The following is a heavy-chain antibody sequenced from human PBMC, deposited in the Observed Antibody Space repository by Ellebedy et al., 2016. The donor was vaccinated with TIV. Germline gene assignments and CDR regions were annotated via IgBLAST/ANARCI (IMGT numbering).Heavy chain of an antibody. CDR3: ARHGVGYSADY. D-gene: IGHD5-18*01. V-gene: IGHV4-34*01. CDR1: GASLSGYQ. CDR2: INDVGTT. J-gene: IGHJ4*02. Sequence: MPSETLSLTCAVYGASLSGYQWSWIRLSPGKGLQWIGEINDVGTTNYNPSLKSRVTISVDTSKNQFSLKLSSVTAADTAVYYCARHGVGYSADYWGQGTLVTVSS.